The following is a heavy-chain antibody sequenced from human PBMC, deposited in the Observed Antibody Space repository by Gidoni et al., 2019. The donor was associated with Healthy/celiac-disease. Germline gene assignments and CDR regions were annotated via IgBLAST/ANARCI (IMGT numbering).Heavy chain of an antibody. D-gene: IGHD4-17*01. CDR1: GGSFSGYY. J-gene: IGHJ4*02. Sequence: QVQLQQWGAGLLTPSETLSLTCAVDGGSFSGYYWSWIRQPPGKGLEWIGEINHSGSTNYNPSLKSRVTISVDTPKNQFSLKLSSVTAADTAVYYCARAHYGDYIFDYWGQGTLVTVSS. CDR3: ARAHYGDYIFDY. V-gene: IGHV4-34*01. CDR2: INHSGST.